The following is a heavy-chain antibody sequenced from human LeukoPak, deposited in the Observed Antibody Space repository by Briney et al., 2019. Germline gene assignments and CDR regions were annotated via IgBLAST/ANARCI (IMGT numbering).Heavy chain of an antibody. V-gene: IGHV1-8*03. CDR1: GYTFTSYD. J-gene: IGHJ4*02. CDR3: ARGGYSGSYTDFDY. D-gene: IGHD1-26*01. Sequence: GASVKVSCKASGYTFTSYDINWVRQATGQGLEWIGWMNPNSGNTGYAQKFQGRVTITRNTSISTAYMELSSLRSEDTAVYYCARGGYSGSYTDFDYWGQGTLVTVSS. CDR2: MNPNSGNT.